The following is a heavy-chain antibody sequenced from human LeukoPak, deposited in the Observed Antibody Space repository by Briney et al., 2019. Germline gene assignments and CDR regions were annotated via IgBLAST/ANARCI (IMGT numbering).Heavy chain of an antibody. V-gene: IGHV1-2*02. J-gene: IGHJ6*03. CDR3: ARAFGELLTSPYYYYYMDV. CDR2: INPNSGGT. CDR1: GYTFTGYY. Sequence: ASVKVSCKASGYTFTGYYMHWVRQAPGQGLEWMGWINPNSGGTNYAQKFQGRVTMTRGTSISTAYMELSRLRSDDTAVYYCARAFGELLTSPYYYYYMDVWGKGTTVTVSS. D-gene: IGHD3-10*01.